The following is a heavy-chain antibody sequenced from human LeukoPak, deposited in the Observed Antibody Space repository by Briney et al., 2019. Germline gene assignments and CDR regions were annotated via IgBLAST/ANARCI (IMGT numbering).Heavy chain of an antibody. CDR1: GGSISSDRHY. D-gene: IGHD5-12*01. Sequence: SETLSLTCTVSGGSISSDRHYWAWIRQPPGKGLEWIGSIFHTGSAHYNPSLESRVTLSVDTSNNQFSLNLRSVTAADTALYCCARRRALVATKFDSWGQGTRVTVSS. CDR3: ARRRALVATKFDS. CDR2: IFHTGSA. V-gene: IGHV4-39*01. J-gene: IGHJ5*01.